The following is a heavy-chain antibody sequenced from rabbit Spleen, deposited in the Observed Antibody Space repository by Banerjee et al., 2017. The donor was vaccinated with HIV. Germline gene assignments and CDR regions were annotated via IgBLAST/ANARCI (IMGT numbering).Heavy chain of an antibody. V-gene: IGHV1S45*01. Sequence: LEESGGGLVKPVGTLTLTCTVSGFSFSSNWICWVRQAPGKGLEWIACIDTNDGDTYDATWPKGRFTISKASSTTVTLKMTSLTAADTATYFCARNYVHVFDPWGPGTLVTVS. D-gene: IGHD1-1*01. CDR2: IDTNDGDT. J-gene: IGHJ2*01. CDR3: ARNYVHVFDP. CDR1: GFSFSSNW.